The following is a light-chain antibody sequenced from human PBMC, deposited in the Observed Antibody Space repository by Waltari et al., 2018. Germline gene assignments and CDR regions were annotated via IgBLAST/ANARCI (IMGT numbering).Light chain of an antibody. CDR2: LGS. CDR3: MQALQTPLT. Sequence: DIVMTQSPLSLPVTPGDPAPISCRSSPSLLHSNGNTYLDWYLQKPGQSPPLHIYLGSNRASGVPDRFSGSESGTDFTLKISRVEAEDVGVYYCMQALQTPLTVGGGTKVEIK. V-gene: IGKV2-28*01. CDR1: PSLLHSNGNTY. J-gene: IGKJ4*01.